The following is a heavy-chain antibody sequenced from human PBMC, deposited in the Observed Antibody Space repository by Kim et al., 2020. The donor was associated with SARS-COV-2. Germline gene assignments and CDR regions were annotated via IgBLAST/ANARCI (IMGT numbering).Heavy chain of an antibody. J-gene: IGHJ6*02. Sequence: KYNPDPVKGRLTISIDNSKNTVYLQMDSLGAEDTAVYYCARTPSYYYGMDVWGQGTTVTVSS. CDR2: K. V-gene: IGHV3-33*01. CDR3: ARTPSYYYGMDV.